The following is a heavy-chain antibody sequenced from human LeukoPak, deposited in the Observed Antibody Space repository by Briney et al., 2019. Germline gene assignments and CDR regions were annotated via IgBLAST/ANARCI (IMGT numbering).Heavy chain of an antibody. Sequence: GGAPRPSFSAPGFTFSDYYISWIRPAPGEGLGWVSYISSSGSTIYYADSVKGRFTISRDNAKNSLYLQMNSLRAEDTAVYYCARERYWFDPWGQGTLVTVSS. CDR3: ARERYWFDP. CDR1: GFTFSDYY. CDR2: ISSSGSTI. J-gene: IGHJ5*02. V-gene: IGHV3-11*04.